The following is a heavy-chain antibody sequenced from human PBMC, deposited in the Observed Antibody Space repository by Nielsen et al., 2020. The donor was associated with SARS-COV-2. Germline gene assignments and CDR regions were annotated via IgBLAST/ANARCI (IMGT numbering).Heavy chain of an antibody. V-gene: IGHV4-30-4*01. CDR2: IYYSGST. Sequence: SETLSLTCTVSGGSISSGDYYWSWIRQPPGKGLEWIGYIYYSGSTYYNPSLKSRVTISVDTSKNQFSLKLSSVTAADTAVYYCARDREDYYGSESYFGMDVWGQGTTVTVSS. J-gene: IGHJ6*02. CDR1: GGSISSGDYY. D-gene: IGHD3-10*01. CDR3: ARDREDYYGSESYFGMDV.